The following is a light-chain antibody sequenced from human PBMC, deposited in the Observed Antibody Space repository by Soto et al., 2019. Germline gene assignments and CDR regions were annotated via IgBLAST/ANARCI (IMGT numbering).Light chain of an antibody. CDR2: YAS. V-gene: IGKV1-5*01. Sequence: DIQMTQSPSTLSASVGDRVTITCRASQSISSWLAWYQQKPGKAPKLLIYYASSFESGVPSRFSGSGSGTEFTLTISSLQPDDCATYECEEYNSPPYTFGQGTKMEIK. CDR3: EEYNSPPYT. CDR1: QSISSW. J-gene: IGKJ2*01.